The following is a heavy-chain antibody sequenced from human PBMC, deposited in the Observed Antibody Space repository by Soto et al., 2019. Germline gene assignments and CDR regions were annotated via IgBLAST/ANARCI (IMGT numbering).Heavy chain of an antibody. J-gene: IGHJ4*02. Sequence: ASVKVSCKASGYTFTSYDINWVRQATGQGLEWMGWMNPNSGNTGYAQKFQGRVTMTRNTSISTAYMELSSLRSEDTAVYYCARILSPVGYSSSWVFDYWGQGTLVTVSS. CDR2: MNPNSGNT. CDR3: ARILSPVGYSSSWVFDY. V-gene: IGHV1-8*01. D-gene: IGHD6-13*01. CDR1: GYTFTSYD.